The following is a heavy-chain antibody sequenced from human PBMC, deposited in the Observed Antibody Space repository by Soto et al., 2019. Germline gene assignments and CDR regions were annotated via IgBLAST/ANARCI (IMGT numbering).Heavy chain of an antibody. D-gene: IGHD3-3*01. V-gene: IGHV1-46*01. CDR2: INPSGGST. J-gene: IGHJ4*02. CDR3: ARASWSVSNANYFDY. Sequence: QVQLVQSGAEVKKPGASVKVSCKASGYTFTNYYMHWVRQAPGQGLEWMGLINPSGGSTTYAQKFQGRVTVNRATSTTTVYSALSSLGSDDTAIYYCARASWSVSNANYFDYWGQGTLVTVSS. CDR1: GYTFTNYY.